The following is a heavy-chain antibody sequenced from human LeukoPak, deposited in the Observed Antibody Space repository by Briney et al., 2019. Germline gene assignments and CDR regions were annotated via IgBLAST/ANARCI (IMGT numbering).Heavy chain of an antibody. CDR2: LSGSGGVT. J-gene: IGHJ4*02. CDR3: ARGVSVAARSGFDY. V-gene: IGHV3-23*01. CDR1: GFSFSNYP. Sequence: GGSLRLSCVASGFSFSNYPMSWVRQAPGKGLEWVSSLSGSGGVTYYADSVKGRFTISRDNSKNTLYLHMNSLRAEDTAVYYCARGVSVAARSGFDYWGQGTLVTVSS. D-gene: IGHD6-6*01.